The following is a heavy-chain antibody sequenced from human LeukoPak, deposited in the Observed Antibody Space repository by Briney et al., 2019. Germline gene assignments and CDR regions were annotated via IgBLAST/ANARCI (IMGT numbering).Heavy chain of an antibody. D-gene: IGHD5-12*01. J-gene: IGHJ4*01. CDR3: ARTGVVATSYFFDY. CDR2: IYYSGST. Sequence: SETLSLTCAVSDDSIRSSAYYWGWIRQPPGKGLEWIGSIYYSGSTYYNPSLKSRVTISIDTSKNQFSLKLTSVTAADTAVYYCARTGVVATSYFFDYWGHGTLVTVSS. CDR1: DDSIRSSAYY. V-gene: IGHV4-39*07.